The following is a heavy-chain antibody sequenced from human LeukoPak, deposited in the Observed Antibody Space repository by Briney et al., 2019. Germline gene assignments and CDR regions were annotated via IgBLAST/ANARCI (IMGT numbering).Heavy chain of an antibody. CDR2: ISSSGSTI. J-gene: IGHJ4*02. CDR3: ARDSDGDYFSPFDY. CDR1: GFTFSSYA. Sequence: GGSLRLSCAASGFTFSSYAMSWVRQAPGKGLEWVSYISSSGSTIYYADSVKGRFTISRDNAKNSLYLQMNSLRAEDTAVYYCARDSDGDYFSPFDYWGQGTLVTVSS. V-gene: IGHV3-48*04. D-gene: IGHD4-17*01.